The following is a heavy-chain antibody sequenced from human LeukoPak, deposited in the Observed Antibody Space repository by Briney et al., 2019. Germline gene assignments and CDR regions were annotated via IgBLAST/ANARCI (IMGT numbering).Heavy chain of an antibody. V-gene: IGHV3-21*01. D-gene: IGHD5-18*01. J-gene: IGHJ4*02. Sequence: GGSLRLSCAASGFTFSSYSMNWVRQAPGKGLEWVSSISRSSSSIYYAGSVKGRFTISRDNAKNSLYLQMNSLRAEDTAVYYCARASGDIVETATMGSYWGQGTLVTVSS. CDR2: ISRSSSSI. CDR1: GFTFSSYS. CDR3: ARASGDIVETATMGSY.